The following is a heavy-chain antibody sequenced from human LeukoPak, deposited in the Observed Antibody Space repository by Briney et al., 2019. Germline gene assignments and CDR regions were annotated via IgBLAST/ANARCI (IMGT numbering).Heavy chain of an antibody. D-gene: IGHD3-22*01. V-gene: IGHV5-51*01. CDR1: GYSFTSYW. J-gene: IGHJ3*02. Sequence: GESLKISCKGSGYSFTSYWTGWVRQMPGKGLGWMGIIYPGDSDTRYSTSFQGQVTISADKSISTAYLQCSSLKASDTAMYYCARPDYYDSSGYYQADAFDICGEGKMGTVSS. CDR3: ARPDYYDSSGYYQADAFDI. CDR2: IYPGDSDT.